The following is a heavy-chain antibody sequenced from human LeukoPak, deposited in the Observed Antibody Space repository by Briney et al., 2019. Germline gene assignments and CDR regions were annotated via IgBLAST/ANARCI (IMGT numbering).Heavy chain of an antibody. CDR3: ARGRMVRGVFPQFDY. D-gene: IGHD3-10*01. J-gene: IGHJ4*02. V-gene: IGHV1-46*01. CDR2: LKLYDGSI. Sequence: GASVKVSCKASGYSFIRYHIHWVRQAPGQGLEWMGVLKLYDGSISHTQKFQGRVTMTSDTSTSTVYMELSSLRSEDTAVYYCARGRMVRGVFPQFDYWGQGTLVTVSS. CDR1: GYSFIRYH.